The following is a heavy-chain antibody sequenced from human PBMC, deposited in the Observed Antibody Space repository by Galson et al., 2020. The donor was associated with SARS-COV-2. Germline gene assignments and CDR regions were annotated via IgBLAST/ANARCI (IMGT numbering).Heavy chain of an antibody. J-gene: IGHJ6*02. CDR1: GFTFSSYW. D-gene: IGHD3-22*01. Sequence: GGSLRLSCAASGFTFSSYWMSWVRQAPGKGLEWVANIKQDGSEKYYVDSVKGRFTISRDNAKNSLYLQMNSLRAEDTAVYYCARDRGYYDSSGTTYYYYGMDVWGQGTTVTVSS. CDR3: ARDRGYYDSSGTTYYYYGMDV. CDR2: IKQDGSEK. V-gene: IGHV3-7*01.